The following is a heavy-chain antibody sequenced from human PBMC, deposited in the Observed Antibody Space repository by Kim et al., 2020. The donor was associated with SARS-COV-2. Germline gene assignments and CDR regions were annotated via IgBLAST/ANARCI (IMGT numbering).Heavy chain of an antibody. Sequence: ASVKVSCKASGYTFTSYGISWVRQAPGQGLEWMGWISAYNGNTNYAQKLQGRVTMTTDTSTSTAYMELRNLRSDDTAVYYCARDLVEAVDYYDSSGYYEAFEYWGQGTLVTVSS. CDR1: GYTFTSYG. D-gene: IGHD3-22*01. V-gene: IGHV1-18*01. CDR2: ISAYNGNT. CDR3: ARDLVEAVDYYDSSGYYEAFEY. J-gene: IGHJ4*02.